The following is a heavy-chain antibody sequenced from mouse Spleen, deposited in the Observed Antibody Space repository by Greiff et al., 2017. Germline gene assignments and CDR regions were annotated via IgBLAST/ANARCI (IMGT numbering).Heavy chain of an antibody. V-gene: IGHV5-9-3*01. Sequence: EVQVVESGGGLVKPGGSLKLSCAASGFTFSSYAMSWVRQTPEKRLEWVAAISSGGSYTYYPDSVKGRFTISRDNAKNTLYLQMSSLRSEDTARYYCARHRANSYFDYWGRGTTLTVAA. D-gene: IGHD3-1*01. CDR2: ISSGGSYT. CDR1: GFTFSSYA. CDR3: ARHRANSYFDY. J-gene: IGHJ2*01.